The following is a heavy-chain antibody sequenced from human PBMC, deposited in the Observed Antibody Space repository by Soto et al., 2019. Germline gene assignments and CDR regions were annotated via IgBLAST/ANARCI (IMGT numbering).Heavy chain of an antibody. CDR3: ARVVGSGSSYNQYNWFDP. J-gene: IGHJ5*02. V-gene: IGHV1-18*01. Sequence: QVQLVQSGGEVKKPGASVKVSCKASGYTFTNYGISWVRQAPGQGLEWMGWINVYNGNTKYAQKVQGRVTMTTDTSTSTAYMELRSLRSDDTAVYYCARVVGSGSSYNQYNWFDPWGQGTLVTVSS. CDR1: GYTFTNYG. CDR2: INVYNGNT. D-gene: IGHD3-10*01.